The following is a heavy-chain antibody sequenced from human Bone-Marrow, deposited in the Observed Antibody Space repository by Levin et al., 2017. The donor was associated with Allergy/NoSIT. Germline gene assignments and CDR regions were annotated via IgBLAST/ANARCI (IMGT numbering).Heavy chain of an antibody. Sequence: ASVKVSCKVSGYNLTELSMHWIRQTPGKGLEWMGGFDPEDGETVYAQMFQGRVAMTEDTSKDTAYMELSRPRSDDTAVYYCATDTTMVEGGYFDLWGRGTLVTVSS. D-gene: IGHD2-8*01. J-gene: IGHJ2*01. CDR3: ATDTTMVEGGYFDL. CDR1: GYNLTELS. V-gene: IGHV1-24*01. CDR2: FDPEDGET.